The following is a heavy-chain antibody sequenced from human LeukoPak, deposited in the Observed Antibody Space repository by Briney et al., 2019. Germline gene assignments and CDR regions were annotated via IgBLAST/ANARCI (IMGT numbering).Heavy chain of an antibody. V-gene: IGHV1-2*02. Sequence: ALVKVSCTASGYTFTGYYMHWVRQAPGQGLEWMGWINPNSGGTNYAQKFQGRVTMTRDTSISTAYMELSRLRSDDTAVYYCATDTTLTRALYCSSTSCYIDYWGQGTLVTVSS. J-gene: IGHJ4*02. CDR3: ATDTTLTRALYCSSTSCYIDY. CDR1: GYTFTGYY. CDR2: INPNSGGT. D-gene: IGHD2-2*02.